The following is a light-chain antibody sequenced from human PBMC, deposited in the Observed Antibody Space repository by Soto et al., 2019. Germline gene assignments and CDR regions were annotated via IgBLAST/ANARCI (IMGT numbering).Light chain of an antibody. CDR2: DAS. CDR3: HQRQYWPPIT. Sequence: EIVLTQSPATLSLSPGERATLSCRASQSINRHLAWYRQKPGQAPRLLIYDASNRATGIPARFSGNGSGTDFTLTISSLEPEDFAVYYCHQRQYWPPITFGQGHDWRL. CDR1: QSINRH. V-gene: IGKV3-11*01. J-gene: IGKJ5*01.